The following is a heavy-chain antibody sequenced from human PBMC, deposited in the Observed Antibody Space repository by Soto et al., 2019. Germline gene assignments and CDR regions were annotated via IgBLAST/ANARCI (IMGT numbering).Heavy chain of an antibody. CDR1: GGSISSYY. D-gene: IGHD4-17*01. J-gene: IGHJ4*02. Sequence: SETLSLSCTVSGGSISSYYWGWIRQPPGKGLEWIGSIYYSGSTYYNPSLKSRVTISVDTSKNQFSLKLSSVTAADTAVYYCARHDYGGFGLWGQGTLVTVSS. V-gene: IGHV4-39*01. CDR2: IYYSGST. CDR3: ARHDYGGFGL.